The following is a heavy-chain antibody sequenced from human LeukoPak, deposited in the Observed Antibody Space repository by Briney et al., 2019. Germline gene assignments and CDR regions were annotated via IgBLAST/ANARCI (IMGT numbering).Heavy chain of an antibody. CDR2: IYYSGST. Sequence: PSETLSLTCTVSGGSLSSTIYYWGWIREPPGKGLEWIGSIYYSGSTYYNPSLKSRVTISVDTSKNQFSLNLSSVTAADTAMYYCARQYYSDHYGYYPPGYWGQGTLVTVSS. V-gene: IGHV4-39*01. J-gene: IGHJ4*02. CDR1: GGSLSSTIYY. D-gene: IGHD3-22*01. CDR3: ARQYYSDHYGYYPPGY.